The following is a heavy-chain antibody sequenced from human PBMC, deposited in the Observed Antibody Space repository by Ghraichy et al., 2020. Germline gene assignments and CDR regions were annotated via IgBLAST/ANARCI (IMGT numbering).Heavy chain of an antibody. CDR3: ARAGDYFLKKYYFDS. J-gene: IGHJ4*02. CDR2: IWYDGSNK. CDR1: GFTFSSYD. Sequence: GGSLRLSCAASGFTFSSYDMHWVRQAPGKGLEWVAVIWYDGSNKYYADSVKGRFTISRDNSKNTLYLQMNSLRAEDTAVYYCARAGDYFLKKYYFDSWGQGTLVTVSS. D-gene: IGHD2/OR15-2a*01. V-gene: IGHV3-33*01.